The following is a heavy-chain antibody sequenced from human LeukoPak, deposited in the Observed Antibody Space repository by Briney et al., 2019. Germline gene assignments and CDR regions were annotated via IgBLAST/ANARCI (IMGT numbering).Heavy chain of an antibody. CDR2: INGDGSST. D-gene: IGHD6-19*01. J-gene: IGHJ5*02. Sequence: GGSLRLSCAASGFAFNTYWIHWVRQAPGKGLVWVSRINGDGSSTSYADFVKGRFTISRDNAKNSLYLQMNGLRVEDTAVYYCTRLQIAVAGPNWFDPWGQGTLVTVSS. V-gene: IGHV3-74*01. CDR1: GFAFNTYW. CDR3: TRLQIAVAGPNWFDP.